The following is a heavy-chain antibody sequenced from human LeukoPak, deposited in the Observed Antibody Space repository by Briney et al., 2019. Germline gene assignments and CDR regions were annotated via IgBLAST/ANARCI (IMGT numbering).Heavy chain of an antibody. CDR3: ARTSGWHYYYYYYMDV. J-gene: IGHJ6*03. Sequence: ASVKVSCKASGYTFTSYGISWVRQAPGQGLEWMGWISAYNGNTNYAQKLQGRVTMTTDTSTSTAYMGLRSLRSDDTAVYYCARTSGWHYYYYYYMDVWGKGTTVTVSS. D-gene: IGHD6-19*01. CDR2: ISAYNGNT. CDR1: GYTFTSYG. V-gene: IGHV1-18*01.